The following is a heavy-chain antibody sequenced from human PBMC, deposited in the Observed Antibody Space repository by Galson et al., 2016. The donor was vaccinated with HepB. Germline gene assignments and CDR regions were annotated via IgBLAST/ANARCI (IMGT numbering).Heavy chain of an antibody. CDR2: IIPILGAA. Sequence: SVKVSCKASGGTLSSYAISWVRQAPGQGLEWMGGIIPILGAANYAQKFQGRVTITADESTNTAYMGLSSLRSEDTAVYYCARDQGGVAYWGQGTLVTVSS. V-gene: IGHV1-69*13. D-gene: IGHD2-8*02. J-gene: IGHJ4*02. CDR1: GGTLSSYA. CDR3: ARDQGGVAY.